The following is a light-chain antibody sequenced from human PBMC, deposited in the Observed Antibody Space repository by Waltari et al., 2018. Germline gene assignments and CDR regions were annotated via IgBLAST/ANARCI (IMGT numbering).Light chain of an antibody. Sequence: EIVLTQSPATLSLSPGERATLSCRASQSVSSDLAWFLQKPGQAPRLLIYDASDRATGIPARCSGSGSGTDFTLTISSLEPEDFAVYYCQQRSNWPFTFGGGTKVEIK. J-gene: IGKJ4*01. V-gene: IGKV3-11*01. CDR2: DAS. CDR3: QQRSNWPFT. CDR1: QSVSSD.